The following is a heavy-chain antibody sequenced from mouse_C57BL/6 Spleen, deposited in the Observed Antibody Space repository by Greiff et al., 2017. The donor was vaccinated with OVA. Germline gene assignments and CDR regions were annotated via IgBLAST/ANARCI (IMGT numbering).Heavy chain of an antibody. J-gene: IGHJ4*01. CDR3: ARGDFTTVVANYAMDY. CDR2: INPSSGYT. Sequence: QVQLQQSGAELAKPGASVKLSCKASGYTFTSYWMHWVKQRPGQGLEWIGYINPSSGYTKYNQKFKDKATLTADKSSSTAYMQLSSLTYEDAAVYYCARGDFTTVVANYAMDYWGQGTSVTVSS. D-gene: IGHD1-1*01. V-gene: IGHV1-7*01. CDR1: GYTFTSYW.